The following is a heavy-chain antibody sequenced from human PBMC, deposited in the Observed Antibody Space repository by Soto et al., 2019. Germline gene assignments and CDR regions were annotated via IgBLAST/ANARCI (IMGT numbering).Heavy chain of an antibody. Sequence: QVQLQESGPGLVKASETLSLTCTVSGGSMSSYYWTWIRQPPGKGLEWIGYIYYSGTTNYNPSLKSRVTLSEDRSKHQFSLNLSSVTAADTAVYYCARDRLGFGEKSFDHWGQGSLVTVSP. CDR1: GGSMSSYY. CDR3: ARDRLGFGEKSFDH. CDR2: IYYSGTT. D-gene: IGHD3-10*01. J-gene: IGHJ4*02. V-gene: IGHV4-59*01.